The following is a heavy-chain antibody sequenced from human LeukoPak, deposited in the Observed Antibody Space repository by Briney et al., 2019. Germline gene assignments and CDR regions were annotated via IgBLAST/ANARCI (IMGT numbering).Heavy chain of an antibody. Sequence: SQTLSLTCTVSGGSISSGGYCWSWIRQPPGKGLEWIGYIYHSGSTYYNPSLKSRVTISVDRSKNQFSLKLSSVTAADTAVYYCARAYCGGDCYPYVRGDAFDIWGQGTMVTVSS. CDR2: IYHSGST. J-gene: IGHJ3*02. V-gene: IGHV4-30-2*01. D-gene: IGHD2-21*02. CDR3: ARAYCGGDCYPYVRGDAFDI. CDR1: GGSISSGGYC.